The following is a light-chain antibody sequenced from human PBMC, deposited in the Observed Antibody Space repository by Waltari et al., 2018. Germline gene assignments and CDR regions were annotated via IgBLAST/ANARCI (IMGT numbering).Light chain of an antibody. Sequence: DIRMTQSPSFVSASVGDSVTITCRASQDFSRWLAWYRQKPGKAPELLIYAASSLQSGVPSRFSGRGAGTDFSLIISDLHPEDFASYFCQHTHSFPHSFGGGTTLDI. CDR3: QHTHSFPHS. J-gene: IGKJ4*01. CDR1: QDFSRW. V-gene: IGKV1-12*01. CDR2: AAS.